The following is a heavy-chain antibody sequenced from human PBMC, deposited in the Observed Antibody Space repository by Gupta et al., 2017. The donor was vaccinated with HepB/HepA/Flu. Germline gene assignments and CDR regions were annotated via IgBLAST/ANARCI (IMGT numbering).Heavy chain of an antibody. V-gene: IGHV4-34*01. D-gene: IGHD3-3*01. Sequence: QVQLQQWGAGLLRPSETLSLTCAVSGGSFIGYYWSWIRQPPGKGLEWIGEINQSGGINYNPSLKSRLTISLDTSKSQVSLKLTFVTAADTAVYYCARARVFGEVNWFDPWGQGTLVTVSS. CDR1: GGSFIGYY. CDR3: ARARVFGEVNWFDP. CDR2: INQSGGI. J-gene: IGHJ5*02.